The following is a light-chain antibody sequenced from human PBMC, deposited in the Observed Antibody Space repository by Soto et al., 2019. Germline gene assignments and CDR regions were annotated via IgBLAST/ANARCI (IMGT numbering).Light chain of an antibody. Sequence: EIVLTQSPATLSVSPGEEAILSCRASQSVTSDSLAWYQHKPGQAPILLIYATSKTATGVPARFGGSGTATDFTLSVNTVEHEDFAVYYCQHYDIATRTFGQGTKLEFK. CDR3: QHYDIATRT. J-gene: IGKJ1*01. CDR2: ATS. V-gene: IGKV3-20*01. CDR1: QSVTSDS.